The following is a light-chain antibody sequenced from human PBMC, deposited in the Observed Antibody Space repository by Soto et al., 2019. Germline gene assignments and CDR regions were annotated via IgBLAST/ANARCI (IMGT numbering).Light chain of an antibody. CDR3: SSFTSAYTFV. V-gene: IGLV2-14*01. J-gene: IGLJ1*01. CDR1: SSDIGAYNY. CDR2: EVS. Sequence: QSALTRPASVSGSPGQSIAISCTGTSSDIGAYNYVSWYQQHPGKAPKLLLSEVSNRPSGVSDRFSGSKSGNTASLTISGLQAEDEADYYCSSFTSAYTFVFGTGTKVTVL.